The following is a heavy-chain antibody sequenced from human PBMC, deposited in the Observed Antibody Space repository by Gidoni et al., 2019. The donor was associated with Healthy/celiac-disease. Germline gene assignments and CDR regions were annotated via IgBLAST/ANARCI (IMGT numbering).Heavy chain of an antibody. V-gene: IGHV1-69*01. CDR2: IIPIFGTA. D-gene: IGHD6-6*01. CDR3: ASSIHSSSTPSYNWFDP. J-gene: IGHJ5*02. Sequence: QVQLVQSGAEVKKPGSSVKVSCKASGCTFSSYAISWVRQAPGQGLEWMGGIIPIFGTANYAQKFQGRVTITADESTSTAYMELSSLRSEDTAVYYCASSIHSSSTPSYNWFDPWGQGTLVTVSS. CDR1: GCTFSSYA.